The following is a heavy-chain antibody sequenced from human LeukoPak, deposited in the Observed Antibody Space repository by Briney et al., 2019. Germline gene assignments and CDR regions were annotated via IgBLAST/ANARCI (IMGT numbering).Heavy chain of an antibody. V-gene: IGHV3-33*08. J-gene: IGHJ4*02. CDR2: IWYDGSNK. D-gene: IGHD1-1*01. Sequence: GRSLRLSCAASGFTFSSYAMHWVRQAPGKGLEWVAVIWYDGSNKYYADSVKGRFTISRDNSKNTLYLQMNSLRAEDTAVYYCARDRRSYNWNDGTSFDYWGQGTLVTVSS. CDR3: ARDRRSYNWNDGTSFDY. CDR1: GFTFSSYA.